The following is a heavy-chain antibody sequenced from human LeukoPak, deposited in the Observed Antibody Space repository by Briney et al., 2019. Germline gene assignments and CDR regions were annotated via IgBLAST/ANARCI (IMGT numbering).Heavy chain of an antibody. Sequence: GGSLRLSCAASGFTFSSYEMNWVRQAPGKGLEWVSYISSSGSTIYYADSVKGRFTISRDNAKNSLYLQMNSLRAEDTAVYYCASGEATYYDFWSGHTLDDYWGQGTLVTVSS. CDR2: ISSSGSTI. CDR1: GFTFSSYE. D-gene: IGHD3-3*01. CDR3: ASGEATYYDFWSGHTLDDY. V-gene: IGHV3-48*03. J-gene: IGHJ4*02.